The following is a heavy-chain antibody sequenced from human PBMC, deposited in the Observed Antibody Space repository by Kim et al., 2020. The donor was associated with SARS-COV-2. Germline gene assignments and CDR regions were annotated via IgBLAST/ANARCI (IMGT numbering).Heavy chain of an antibody. CDR1: GFTLSTYA. Sequence: GGSLRLSCEASGFTLSTYAMSWVRQAPGKGLEWVSRLSNTYSGDNSHHTDAVKGRFSVSRDNSKNTLYLHMNNLRDEDTATYYCMRDLTYNYNYGGQGTLVTVSS. V-gene: IGHV3-23*01. CDR3: MRDLTYNYNY. D-gene: IGHD5-18*01. CDR2: LSNTYSGDNS. J-gene: IGHJ4*02.